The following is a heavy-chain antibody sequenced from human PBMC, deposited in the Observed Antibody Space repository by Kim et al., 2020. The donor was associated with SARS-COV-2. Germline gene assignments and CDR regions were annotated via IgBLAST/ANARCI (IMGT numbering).Heavy chain of an antibody. CDR3: ARGGYSRSWYPSLYYYYYYGMDA. D-gene: IGHD6-13*01. V-gene: IGHV1-8*01. Sequence: ASVKVSCKASGYTFTSYDINWVRQATGQGLEWMGWMNPNSGNTGYAQKFQGRVTMTRNTSISTAYMELSSLRSEDTAVYYCARGGYSRSWYPSLYYYYYYGMDAWGHGATGTVS. CDR1: GYTFTSYD. CDR2: MNPNSGNT. J-gene: IGHJ6*02.